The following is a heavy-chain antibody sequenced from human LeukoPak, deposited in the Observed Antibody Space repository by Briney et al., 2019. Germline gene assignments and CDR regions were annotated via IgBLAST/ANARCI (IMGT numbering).Heavy chain of an antibody. CDR2: VSGSGGRT. Sequence: GGSLRLSCAASGITFSSHAMSWVRQAPGKGLEWVSSVSGSGGRTYYADSVKGRFTISRDNSKNTLYLQMNSLRADDTAVYYCAKLWGAGYCSSTSCWGPYYSMDAWGQGTTVTVSS. CDR3: AKLWGAGYCSSTSCWGPYYSMDA. V-gene: IGHV3-23*01. CDR1: GITFSSHA. D-gene: IGHD2-2*01. J-gene: IGHJ6*02.